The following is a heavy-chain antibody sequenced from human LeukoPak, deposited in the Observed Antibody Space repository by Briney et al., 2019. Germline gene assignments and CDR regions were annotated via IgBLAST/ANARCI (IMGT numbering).Heavy chain of an antibody. CDR3: ARDVAAAGTRNSGRGMKY. V-gene: IGHV1-2*02. CDR2: INPNSGGT. D-gene: IGHD6-13*01. Sequence: ASVKVSCKASGYTFTGYYMHWVRQAPGQGLEWMGWINPNSGGTNYAQKFQGRVTMTRDTSISTAYMELSRLRSDDTAVYYCARDVAAAGTRNSGRGMKYWGQGTLVTVSS. J-gene: IGHJ4*02. CDR1: GYTFTGYY.